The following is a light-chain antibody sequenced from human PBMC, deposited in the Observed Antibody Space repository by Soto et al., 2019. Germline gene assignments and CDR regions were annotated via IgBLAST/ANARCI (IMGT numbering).Light chain of an antibody. J-gene: IGLJ1*01. CDR3: AAWDDSLNGHV. Sequence: ALTQPHSASGTPVQRVTISCSGSSSNIGTSSVHWFQQLPGTAPKLLISTTNQRPSGVPERFSGSKSGTSASLAISGLQSEDEADYYCAAWDDSLNGHVFGTGTKVTVL. CDR1: SSNIGTSS. V-gene: IGLV1-44*01. CDR2: TTN.